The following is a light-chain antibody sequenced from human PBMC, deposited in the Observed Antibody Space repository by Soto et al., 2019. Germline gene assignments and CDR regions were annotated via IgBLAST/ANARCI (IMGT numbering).Light chain of an antibody. V-gene: IGLV2-23*01. Sequence: QSALTQPASVSGSPGQSITISCTGTSSDVGSYNLVSWYQQHPGKAPKLMIYEGSKRPSGVSNRFSGSKSGNTASLTISGLRAEDEADYYCCSYAGSSTWVFGGGTKLTVL. CDR1: SSDVGSYNL. CDR2: EGS. CDR3: CSYAGSSTWV. J-gene: IGLJ3*02.